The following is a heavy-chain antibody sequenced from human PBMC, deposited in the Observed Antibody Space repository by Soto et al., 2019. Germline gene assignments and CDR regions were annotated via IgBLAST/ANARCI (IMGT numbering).Heavy chain of an antibody. D-gene: IGHD2-15*01. J-gene: IGHJ4*02. CDR1: GFTFSDYY. Sequence: QVQLVESGGGLVKPGGSLRLSCAVSGFTFSDYYMSWIRQAPGKGLEWVSFISSSGRTIYYADSVKGRFTISRDNAKNSLYLQMNSLRAEDAAVYYCATEKGYCSGGNCYYFDYWGQGTLVTVSS. CDR3: ATEKGYCSGGNCYYFDY. CDR2: ISSSGRTI. V-gene: IGHV3-11*01.